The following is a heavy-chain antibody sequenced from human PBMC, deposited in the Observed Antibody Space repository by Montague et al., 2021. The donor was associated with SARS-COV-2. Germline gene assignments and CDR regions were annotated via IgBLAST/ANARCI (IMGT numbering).Heavy chain of an antibody. D-gene: IGHD5-18*01. Sequence: SLRLSCAASGFTFNAHVMIWVRQAPGKGLEWVSAISSTGAATYYADSVKGRFTISRDNSKNTLYLQLNSLRAEDTATFYCAKDAPDTPTGYFDYWVRVTVSSDDTENTMNRQLKRLKGGDADEMYCAYDGPETPMEEIDYWGQGTLVTVSS. CDR3: AKDAPDTPTGYFDYWVRVTVSSDDTENTMNRQLKRLKGGDADEMYCAYDGPETPMEEIDY. J-gene: IGHJ4*02. CDR2: ISSTGAAT. V-gene: IGHV3-23*01. CDR1: GFTFNAHV.